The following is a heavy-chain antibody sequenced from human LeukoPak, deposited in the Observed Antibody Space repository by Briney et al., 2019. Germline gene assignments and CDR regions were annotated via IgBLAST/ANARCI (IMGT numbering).Heavy chain of an antibody. V-gene: IGHV3-23*01. CDR3: TIDLMTGFSSGWHFGY. CDR2: TSGDEDST. CDR1: GFIFSDFY. Sequence: GGSLRLSCAGSGFIFSDFYINWIRQSPGKGLEWLAVTSGDEDSTHYADSVRGRFVISTDNSKNSLFLQMNSLRADDTAVYYCTIDLMTGFSSGWHFGYWGQGTLVTVSS. J-gene: IGHJ4*02. D-gene: IGHD6-19*01.